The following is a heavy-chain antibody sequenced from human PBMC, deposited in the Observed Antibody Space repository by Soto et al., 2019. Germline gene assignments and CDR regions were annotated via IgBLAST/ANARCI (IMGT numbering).Heavy chain of an antibody. CDR3: ARGKLTTAGGGFDP. CDR2: IYYSGST. D-gene: IGHD4-17*01. V-gene: IGHV4-59*01. CDR1: GGSISSYY. Sequence: SETLSLTCTVSGGSISSYYWSWIRQPPGKGLEWIGYIYYSGSTNYNPSLKSRVAISVDTSKNQFSLKLSSVTAADTAVYYCARGKLTTAGGGFDPWGQGTLVTVSS. J-gene: IGHJ5*02.